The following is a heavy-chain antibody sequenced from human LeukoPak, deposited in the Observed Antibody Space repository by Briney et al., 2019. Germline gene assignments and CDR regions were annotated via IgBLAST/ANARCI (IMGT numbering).Heavy chain of an antibody. J-gene: IGHJ3*02. V-gene: IGHV3-7*03. Sequence: GGSLRLSCAASPFTSSGHWMSWVRQAPGKGLEWVANIKQDGSEKYYVDSVKGRFTISRDNAKNSLYLQMNSLRAEDTAVYYCARSSRDYYDSSDIDPFDIWGQGTMVTVSS. CDR2: IKQDGSEK. D-gene: IGHD3-22*01. CDR3: ARSSRDYYDSSDIDPFDI. CDR1: PFTSSGHW.